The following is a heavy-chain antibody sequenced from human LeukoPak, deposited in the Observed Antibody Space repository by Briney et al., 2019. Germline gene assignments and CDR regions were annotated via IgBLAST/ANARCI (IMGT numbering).Heavy chain of an antibody. CDR1: GYTFTSYY. CDR3: ALVVTPIGYFDL. J-gene: IGHJ2*01. CDR2: INPSGGST. Sequence: ASVKVSCKASGYTFTSYYMHWVRQAPGQGLEWMGIINPSGGSTSYAQKFQGRVTMTRDTSTSTVYMELSSLRSEDTAVYYCALVVTPIGYFDLWGRGTLVTVSS. D-gene: IGHD4-23*01. V-gene: IGHV1-46*01.